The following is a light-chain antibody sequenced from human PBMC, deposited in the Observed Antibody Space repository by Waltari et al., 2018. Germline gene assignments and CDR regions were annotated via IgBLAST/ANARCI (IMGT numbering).Light chain of an antibody. J-gene: IGLJ3*02. CDR1: SSHVGYYTP. V-gene: IGLV2-14*03. CDR2: DVT. Sequence: QSALTQPAPVSGSPGQSITISCTGTSSHVGYYTPLPWSQQPPGKAPKFIIHDVTTRPSGISDRFSGSKSGNTASLTISGLQAEDEGDYYCVSYTTISTWVFGGGTKVTVL. CDR3: VSYTTISTWV.